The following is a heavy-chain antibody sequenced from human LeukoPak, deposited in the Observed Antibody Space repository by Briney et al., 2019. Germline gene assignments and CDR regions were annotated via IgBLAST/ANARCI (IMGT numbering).Heavy chain of an antibody. D-gene: IGHD1-26*01. Sequence: ASVKVSCKTSGYTFNNYQMHWVRQAPGQGLEWVGLINPSGGTTIYAQKFQDRVTMTRDTSTTTVYMEVSSLRSEDTAVYYCARGVLPGSYYFDYWGRGTLVTVSS. V-gene: IGHV1-46*02. CDR3: ARGVLPGSYYFDY. CDR2: INPSGGTT. CDR1: GYTFNNYQ. J-gene: IGHJ4*02.